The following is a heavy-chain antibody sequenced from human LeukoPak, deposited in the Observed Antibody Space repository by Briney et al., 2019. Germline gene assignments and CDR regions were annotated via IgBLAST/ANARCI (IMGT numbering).Heavy chain of an antibody. CDR2: INPNSGGT. J-gene: IGHJ3*02. Sequence: EASVKVSCKASGYTFTGYYMHWVRQAPGQGLEWMGWINPNSGGTNYAQKFQGWVTMTRDTSISTAYMELSRLRSDDTAVYYCARAIGSGGGSGSYYDAFDIWGQGTMVTVSS. CDR1: GYTFTGYY. V-gene: IGHV1-2*04. D-gene: IGHD3-10*01. CDR3: ARAIGSGGGSGSYYDAFDI.